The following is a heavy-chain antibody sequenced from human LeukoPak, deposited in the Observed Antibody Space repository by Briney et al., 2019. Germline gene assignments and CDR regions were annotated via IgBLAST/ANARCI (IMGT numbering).Heavy chain of an antibody. Sequence: ASVKVSCKVSGYTLTELSMHWVRQAPGEGLEWMGGFDPEDGETIYAQKFQGRVTITADESTSTAYMELSSLRSEDTAVYYCARSPITMVRGVINYYYYGMDVWGQGTTVTVSS. CDR2: FDPEDGET. J-gene: IGHJ6*02. D-gene: IGHD3-10*01. V-gene: IGHV1-24*01. CDR3: ARSPITMVRGVINYYYYGMDV. CDR1: GYTLTELS.